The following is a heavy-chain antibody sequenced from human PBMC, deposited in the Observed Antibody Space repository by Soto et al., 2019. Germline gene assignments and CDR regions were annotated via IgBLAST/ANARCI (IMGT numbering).Heavy chain of an antibody. CDR1: GFTFSSLA. CDR2: ISGSGGST. Sequence: EVQLLESGGGLVQPGGSLSLSCVGTGFTFSSLAMSWVRQAPGKGLEWVSAISGSGGSTYYADSVMGRFTISRDNSKTTLYLQMNSLRAEGSAIYYCAKRRGANWGVFDYWDQGILVTVAS. D-gene: IGHD7-27*01. J-gene: IGHJ4*02. V-gene: IGHV3-23*01. CDR3: AKRRGANWGVFDY.